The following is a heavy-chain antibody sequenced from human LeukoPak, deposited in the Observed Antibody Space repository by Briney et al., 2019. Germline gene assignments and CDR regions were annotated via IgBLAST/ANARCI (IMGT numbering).Heavy chain of an antibody. CDR3: AKDPPGYSYGYDWFDP. J-gene: IGHJ5*02. CDR1: GFTFSSYA. V-gene: IGHV3-23*01. D-gene: IGHD5-18*01. Sequence: GGSLRLSCAASGFTFSSYAMSWVRQAPGKGLEWVSAISGSGGSTYYADSVKGRFTISRDNSKNTLYLQMNSLRAEDTAVYYCAKDPPGYSYGYDWFDPWGQGTLVTVSS. CDR2: ISGSGGST.